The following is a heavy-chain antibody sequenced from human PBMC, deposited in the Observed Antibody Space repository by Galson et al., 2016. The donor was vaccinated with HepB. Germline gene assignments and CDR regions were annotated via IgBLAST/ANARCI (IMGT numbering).Heavy chain of an antibody. CDR2: ISGYSGRT. Sequence: SVKVSCKASGYTFRSYGITWVRQAPGQGLEWMGWISGYSGRTNYAQKFQGRITLTTETSTATASMELRSLRSDDTAAYYCARGVQEDFWSGYSADYFDLWGQGTLVTVSS. V-gene: IGHV1-18*01. D-gene: IGHD3-3*01. J-gene: IGHJ4*02. CDR1: GYTFRSYG. CDR3: ARGVQEDFWSGYSADYFDL.